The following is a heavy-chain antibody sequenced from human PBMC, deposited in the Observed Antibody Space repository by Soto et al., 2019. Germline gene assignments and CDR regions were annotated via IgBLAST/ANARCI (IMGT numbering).Heavy chain of an antibody. J-gene: IGHJ4*02. CDR3: TRADSDVVILPDVRPLFDL. D-gene: IGHD2-21*02. V-gene: IGHV1-46*01. CDR2: INPNGGYT. CDR1: GYDFFKYN. Sequence: QVQLVQSGAEVKKPGASVKVSCKTSGYDFFKYNMHWVRQAPGQGLEWMGVINPNGGYTRYAQKFQGRVIMTRDTSSKIVYMELSGLTSADTAMYYCTRADSDVVILPDVRPLFDLWGQGALVTVSS.